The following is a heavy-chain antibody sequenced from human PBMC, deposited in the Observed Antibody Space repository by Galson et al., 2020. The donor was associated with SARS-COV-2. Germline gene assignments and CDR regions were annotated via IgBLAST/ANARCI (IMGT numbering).Heavy chain of an antibody. CDR2: IYHSGSA. CDR1: GDSISSANW. D-gene: IGHD3-22*01. CDR3: AANSGYYAQNY. J-gene: IGHJ4*02. Sequence: SETLSLTCAVSGDSISSANWWSWVRQPPGKGLEWIGEIYHSGSAKYNPSLKSRVTFSVDKSKNQFSLKLTSVTAADAAMYYCAANSGYYAQNYWGQGTLVTVSS. V-gene: IGHV4-4*02.